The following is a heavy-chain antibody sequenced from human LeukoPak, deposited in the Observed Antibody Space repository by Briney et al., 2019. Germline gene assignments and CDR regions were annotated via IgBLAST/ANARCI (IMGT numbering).Heavy chain of an antibody. CDR2: INPNTGDT. CDR3: GRGNKSFDP. CDR1: GYTFTVYY. V-gene: IGHV1-2*02. J-gene: IGHJ5*02. Sequence: SVKVSCKSSGYTFTVYYVHWVRQAPGQALEWIGWINPNTGDTNYAQKFQGRDTMIKNTFTNSAYMDLNKLTSDDTAVYYCGRGNKSFDPWGQGTLVTVSS.